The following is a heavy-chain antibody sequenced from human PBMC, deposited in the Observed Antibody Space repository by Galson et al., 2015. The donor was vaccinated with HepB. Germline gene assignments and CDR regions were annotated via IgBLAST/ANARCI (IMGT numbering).Heavy chain of an antibody. Sequence: SLRLSCAASGFTFSSYSMNWVRQAPGKGLEWVSSISSSSSHIYYADSVKGRFTISRDNAKNSLYLQMNSLRAEGTAVYYCARDLAEELLDYWGQGTLVTVSS. CDR3: ARDLAEELLDY. V-gene: IGHV3-21*01. CDR2: ISSSSSHI. CDR1: GFTFSSYS. D-gene: IGHD1-7*01. J-gene: IGHJ4*02.